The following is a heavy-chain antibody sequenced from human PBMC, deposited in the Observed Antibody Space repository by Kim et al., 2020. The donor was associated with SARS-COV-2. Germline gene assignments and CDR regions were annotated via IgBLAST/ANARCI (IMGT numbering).Heavy chain of an antibody. D-gene: IGHD3-10*01. CDR1: GGSISSSNW. CDR2: IYHSGST. CDR3: ARRRVVRGVIALFFDY. Sequence: SETLSLTCAVSGGSISSSNWWSWVRQPPGKGLEWIGEIYHSGSTNYNPSLKSRVPISVDKSTNQFSLKLSSVTAADTAVYYCARRRVVRGVIALFFDYWGRGTLVPVSS. J-gene: IGHJ4*02. V-gene: IGHV4-4*02.